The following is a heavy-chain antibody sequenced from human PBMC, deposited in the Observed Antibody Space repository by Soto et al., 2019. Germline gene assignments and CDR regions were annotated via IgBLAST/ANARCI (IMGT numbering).Heavy chain of an antibody. CDR1: VYTFTSYG. Sequence: XSVKVSCKASVYTFTSYGISWVRQAPGQGLEWMGWISAYNGNTNYAQKLQGRVTMTTDTSTSTAYMELRSLRSDDTAVYYCASDIISMIVVVTNQGRGGAWFDPWGQGTLVTVSS. J-gene: IGHJ5*02. CDR2: ISAYNGNT. D-gene: IGHD3-22*01. V-gene: IGHV1-18*01. CDR3: ASDIISMIVVVTNQGRGGAWFDP.